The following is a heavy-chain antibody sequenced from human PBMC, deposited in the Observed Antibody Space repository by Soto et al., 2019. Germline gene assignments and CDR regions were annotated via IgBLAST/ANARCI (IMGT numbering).Heavy chain of an antibody. CDR1: GFTFSSYA. V-gene: IGHV3-64D*08. CDR2: ISSNGGST. D-gene: IGHD3-10*01. J-gene: IGHJ4*02. CDR3: VKTYYYGSGSYFDY. Sequence: GESLKISCSASGFTFSSYAMHWVRQAPGKGLEYVSAISSNGGSTYYADSVKGRFTISRDNSKNTLYLQMSSLRAEDTAVYYCVKTYYYGSGSYFDYWGQGTLVTVSS.